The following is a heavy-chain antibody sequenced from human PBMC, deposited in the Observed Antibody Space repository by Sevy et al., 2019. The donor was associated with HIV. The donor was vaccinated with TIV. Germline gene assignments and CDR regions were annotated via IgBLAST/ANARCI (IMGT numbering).Heavy chain of an antibody. D-gene: IGHD6-6*01. CDR3: AKDFVPWADHGVSDY. CDR2: ISGSGGST. Sequence: GGSLRLSCAASGFTFSSYAMSWVRQAPGKGLEWVSAISGSGGSTYYADSVKGRFTISRDNSKNKLYLQMNSLRAEDTAVYYCAKDFVPWADHGVSDYWGQGTLVTVSS. CDR1: GFTFSSYA. J-gene: IGHJ4*02. V-gene: IGHV3-23*01.